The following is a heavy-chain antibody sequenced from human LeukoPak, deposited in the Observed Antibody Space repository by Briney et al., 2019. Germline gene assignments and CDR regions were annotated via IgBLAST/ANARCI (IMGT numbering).Heavy chain of an antibody. D-gene: IGHD3-10*01. CDR2: IKSKAHGGTT. CDR3: TTQVRRVTFDY. V-gene: IGHV3-15*05. CDR1: GFTFSSYS. Sequence: GGSLRLSCAASGFTFSSYSMNWVRQAPGKGLEWVGRIKSKAHGGTTNYAAPVKGRFTISRDDSKNTLYLQMNSLKTEDTAMYFCTTQVRRVTFDYWGQGTLVTVSS. J-gene: IGHJ4*02.